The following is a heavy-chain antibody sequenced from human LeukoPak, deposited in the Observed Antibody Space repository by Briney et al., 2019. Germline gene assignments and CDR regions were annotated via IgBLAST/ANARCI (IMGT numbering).Heavy chain of an antibody. J-gene: IGHJ4*02. CDR2: IIPIFGTA. Sequence: GASVKVSCKASGYTFTGYYMHWVRQAPGQGLEWMGGIIPIFGTANYAQKFQGRVTITADESTSTAYMELSSLRSEDTAVYYCARDGPGSSSWPPGGDYWGQGTLVTVSS. CDR3: ARDGPGSSSWPPGGDY. D-gene: IGHD6-13*01. V-gene: IGHV1-69*13. CDR1: GYTFTGYY.